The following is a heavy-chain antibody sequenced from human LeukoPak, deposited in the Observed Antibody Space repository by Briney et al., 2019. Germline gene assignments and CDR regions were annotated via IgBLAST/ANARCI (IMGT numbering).Heavy chain of an antibody. J-gene: IGHJ4*02. V-gene: IGHV3-7*01. CDR2: INQGGSVK. CDR3: ARFGYSGWNLEY. Sequence: PGGSLRLSCAASGFSFRDFWMTWVRQAPGKGLEWVANINQGGSVKYYVDSVKARFTIFRDDAESSLYVQMNSLRDEDTAVYYCARFGYSGWNLEYWGQGTLVTVSS. D-gene: IGHD5-12*01. CDR1: GFSFRDFW.